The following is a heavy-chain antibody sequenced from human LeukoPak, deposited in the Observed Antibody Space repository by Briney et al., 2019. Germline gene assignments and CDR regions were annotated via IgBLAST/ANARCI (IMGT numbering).Heavy chain of an antibody. CDR2: IDTNTGNP. V-gene: IGHV7-4-1*02. J-gene: IGHJ4*02. Sequence: ASVKVSCKASGYTFSSNAINWVRQAPGQGLEWMGWIDTNTGNPTYAQGFTGQFVFSSDTSVSTAYLQISSPKAEDTAEYFCARGYDSSGYFSDWGQGTLVTVSS. CDR1: GYTFSSNA. D-gene: IGHD3-22*01. CDR3: ARGYDSSGYFSD.